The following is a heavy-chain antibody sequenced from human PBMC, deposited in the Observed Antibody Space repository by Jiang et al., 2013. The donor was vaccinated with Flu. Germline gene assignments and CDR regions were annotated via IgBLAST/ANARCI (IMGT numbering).Heavy chain of an antibody. V-gene: IGHV3-30*18. CDR1: GFTFSSYG. CDR3: AKWGYDFWSGYTYGMDV. CDR2: ISHDGSNK. D-gene: IGHD3-3*01. J-gene: IGHJ6*02. Sequence: QLLESGGGVVQPGRSLRLSCAASGFTFSSYGMHWVRQAPGKGLEWVAVISHDGSNKYYADSVKGRFTISRDNSKNTLYLQMNSLRAEDTAVYYCAKWGYDFWSGYTYGMDVWGQGTTVTVSS.